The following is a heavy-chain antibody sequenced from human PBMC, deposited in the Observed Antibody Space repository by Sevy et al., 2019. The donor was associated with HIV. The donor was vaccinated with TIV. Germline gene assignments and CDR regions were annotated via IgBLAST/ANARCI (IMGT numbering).Heavy chain of an antibody. J-gene: IGHJ3*02. D-gene: IGHD3-16*01. CDR2: VSFDGGSK. Sequence: GGSLRLSCEASGFTFNNFPLHWVRQAPGKGLEWVAVVSFDGGSKYYADSVRGRFTVSRDNSKNTVYLQLNSLRAEDTAVYYCVRERARSITFDIWCQGTLVTVSS. CDR3: VRERARSITFDI. V-gene: IGHV3-30-3*01. CDR1: GFTFNNFP.